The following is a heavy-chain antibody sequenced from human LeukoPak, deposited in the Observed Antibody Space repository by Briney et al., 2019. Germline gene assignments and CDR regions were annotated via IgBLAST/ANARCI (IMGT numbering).Heavy chain of an antibody. CDR1: GGSISSGSYY. V-gene: IGHV4-61*02. J-gene: IGHJ6*03. CDR3: ARDTGYCSGGSCYVYYYYMDV. D-gene: IGHD2-15*01. CDR2: IYTSGST. Sequence: SQTLSLTCTVSGGSISSGSYYWSWIRQPAGKGLEWIGRIYTSGSTNYNPSLKSRVTISVDTSKNQFSLKLSSVTAADTAVYYCARDTGYCSGGSCYVYYYYMDVWGKGITVTISS.